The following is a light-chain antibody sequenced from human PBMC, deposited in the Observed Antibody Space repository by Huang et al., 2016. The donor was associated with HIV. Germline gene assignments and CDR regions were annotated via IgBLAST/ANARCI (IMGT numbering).Light chain of an antibody. CDR1: QVISNS. CDR2: DAS. V-gene: IGKV1-NL1*01. Sequence: IQLTQSPFSLSASVGDRVTVTCRASQVISNSLAWYQQQPGKAPKLLLYDASKWQSGVPDRFSGGGAGTHYTLTISSLEPEDSGTYYCQQYCSPPYTFGLGSKLEIK. J-gene: IGKJ2*01. CDR3: QQYCSPPYT.